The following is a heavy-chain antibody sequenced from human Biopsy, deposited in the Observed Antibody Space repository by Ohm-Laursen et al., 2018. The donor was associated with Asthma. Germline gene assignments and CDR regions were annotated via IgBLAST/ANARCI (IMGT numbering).Heavy chain of an antibody. CDR1: GGTFNTYV. J-gene: IGHJ4*02. CDR2: INSVFGTT. D-gene: IGHD2-2*01. CDR3: ARKAGSCISRTCYSLDF. V-gene: IGHV1-69*01. Sequence: SSVKVSCKSLGGTFNTYVIGWVRQAPGQGLEWMGEINSVFGTTTYPQKFQDRVTITADDSTSTVYMELSSLRSEDTAVYYCARKAGSCISRTCYSLDFWGQGTLVTISS.